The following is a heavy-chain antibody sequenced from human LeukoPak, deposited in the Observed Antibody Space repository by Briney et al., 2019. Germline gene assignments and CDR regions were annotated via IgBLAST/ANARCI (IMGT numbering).Heavy chain of an antibody. CDR2: ISSSGSTI. CDR1: GFTFSSYE. J-gene: IGHJ4*02. CDR3: AREDASSLDY. Sequence: GGSLRLSCAASGFTFSSYEMNWVRQAPGKGLEWVSYISSSGSTIYYADSVKGRFTISRDNAKNSLYLQMNSLRAEDTAVYYCAREDASSLDYWGQGTLVTVSS. D-gene: IGHD1-26*01. V-gene: IGHV3-48*03.